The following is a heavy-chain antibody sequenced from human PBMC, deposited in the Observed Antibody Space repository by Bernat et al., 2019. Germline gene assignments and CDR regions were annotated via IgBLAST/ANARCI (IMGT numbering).Heavy chain of an antibody. CDR3: ARMCNGSGSYSIDP. CDR1: GFSLSTSGMC. CDR2: IDWDDDK. J-gene: IGHJ5*02. D-gene: IGHD3-10*01. V-gene: IGHV2-70*01. Sequence: QVTLRESGPALVKPTLTLTLTCTFSGFSLSTSGMCVSWIRQPPGKALEWLALIDWDDDKYYSTSLKTRLTISKDTSKNQVVLTMTNMDPVDTATYYCARMCNGSGSYSIDPWGQGTLVTVSS.